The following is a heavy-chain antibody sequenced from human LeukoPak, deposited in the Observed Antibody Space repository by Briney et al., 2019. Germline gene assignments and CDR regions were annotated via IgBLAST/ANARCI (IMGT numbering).Heavy chain of an antibody. V-gene: IGHV3-23*01. Sequence: PGGSLTLFCGPCGFTFCSHAVSWARLAPGGGLECVSFIRGSGGDTHYADSVKGRFAISRDNSKNTLFLQMNSLRAEDTAIYYCAKEYSSSWRIFDYWGQGTRVTVSS. CDR2: IRGSGGDT. J-gene: IGHJ4*02. CDR3: AKEYSSSWRIFDY. D-gene: IGHD6-13*01. CDR1: GFTFCSHA.